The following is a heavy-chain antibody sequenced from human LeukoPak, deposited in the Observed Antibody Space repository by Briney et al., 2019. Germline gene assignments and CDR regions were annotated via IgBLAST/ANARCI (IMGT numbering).Heavy chain of an antibody. D-gene: IGHD6-13*01. CDR2: IYYSGST. V-gene: IGHV4-59*01. CDR1: GGSISTYY. J-gene: IGHJ4*02. CDR3: ARGVSSSWYPIDY. Sequence: SETLSLTCTVSGGSISTYYWSWIRQPPGKGLEWIGDIYYSGSTNYNPSLKSRVTISVDTSKNQFSLRLNSVIAADTAVYYCARGVSSSWYPIDYWGQGTLVTVSS.